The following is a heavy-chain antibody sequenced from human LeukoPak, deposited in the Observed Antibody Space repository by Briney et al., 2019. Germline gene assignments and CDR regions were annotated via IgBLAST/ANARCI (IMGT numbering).Heavy chain of an antibody. CDR2: IYYSGST. D-gene: IGHD3-10*01. J-gene: IGHJ6*02. CDR3: ARDQASGSGSYYKHYYYYGMDV. V-gene: IGHV4-39*07. CDR1: GGSISSSSYY. Sequence: SETLSLTCTVSGGSISSSSYYWGWIRQPPGKGLEWIGSIYYSGSTYYNPSLKSRVTMSVDTSKNQFSLKLSSVTAADTAVYYCARDQASGSGSYYKHYYYYGMDVWGQGTTVTVSS.